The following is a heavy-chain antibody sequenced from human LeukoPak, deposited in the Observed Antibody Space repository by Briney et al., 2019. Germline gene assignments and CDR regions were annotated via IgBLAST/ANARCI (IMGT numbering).Heavy chain of an antibody. J-gene: IGHJ4*02. CDR2: INSDGSST. D-gene: IGHD7-27*01. CDR3: VSIPGD. V-gene: IGHV3-74*01. CDR1: GFTFSSYW. Sequence: PGRSLRLSCAASGFTFSSYWMHWVRQGSGKGLVWVSRINSDGSSTSYADSVKGRFTISRDNAKNTLYLQMNTLRAEDTAVYYCVSIPGDWGQGILVTVSS.